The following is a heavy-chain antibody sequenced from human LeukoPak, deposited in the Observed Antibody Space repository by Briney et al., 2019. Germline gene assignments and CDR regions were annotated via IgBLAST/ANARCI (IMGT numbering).Heavy chain of an antibody. Sequence: IGWIVVGSGNTNYAQKFQERVTITRDMSTSTAYMELSSLRSEDTAVYYCAAGHYDFWSGYHWGQGTLVTVSS. CDR2: IVVGSGNT. CDR3: AAGHYDFWSGYH. V-gene: IGHV1-58*01. J-gene: IGHJ5*02. D-gene: IGHD3-3*01.